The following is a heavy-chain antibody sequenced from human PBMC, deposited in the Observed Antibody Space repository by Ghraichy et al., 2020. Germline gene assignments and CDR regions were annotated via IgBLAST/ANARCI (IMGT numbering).Heavy chain of an antibody. CDR1: GGSFSGYY. CDR2: INHSGST. V-gene: IGHV4-34*01. Sequence: SQTLSLTCAVYGGSFSGYYWSWIRQPPGKGLEWIGEINHSGSTNYNPSLKSRVTISVDTSKNQFSLKLSSVTAADTAVYYCARDATTVTSLFDYWGQGTLVTVSS. D-gene: IGHD4-17*01. J-gene: IGHJ4*02. CDR3: ARDATTVTSLFDY.